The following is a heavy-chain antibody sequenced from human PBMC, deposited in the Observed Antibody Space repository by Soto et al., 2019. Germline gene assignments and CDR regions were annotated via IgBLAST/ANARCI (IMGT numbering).Heavy chain of an antibody. CDR3: ARDPNIVVVVAATPDNNWFDP. CDR1: GYTFTSYG. D-gene: IGHD2-15*01. Sequence: ASVEVSCKASGYTFTSYGISWVRQAPGQGLEWMGWISAYNGNTNYAQMLLGRVTMTTDTSTSTAYMELRSLRSDDTAVYYCARDPNIVVVVAATPDNNWFDPWGQGTLVTVSS. CDR2: ISAYNGNT. V-gene: IGHV1-18*01. J-gene: IGHJ5*02.